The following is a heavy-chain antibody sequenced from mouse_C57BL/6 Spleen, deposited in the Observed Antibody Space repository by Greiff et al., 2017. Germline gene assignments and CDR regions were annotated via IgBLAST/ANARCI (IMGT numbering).Heavy chain of an antibody. Sequence: QVHVKQSGAELVRPGASVTLSCKASGYTFTDYEMHWVKQTPVHGLEWIGAIDPETGGTAYNQKFKGKAILTADKSSSTAYMELRSLTSEDSAVYYCTRADGYVYWYFDVWGTGTTVTVSS. CDR3: TRADGYVYWYFDV. V-gene: IGHV1-15*01. D-gene: IGHD2-3*01. CDR2: IDPETGGT. J-gene: IGHJ1*03. CDR1: GYTFTDYE.